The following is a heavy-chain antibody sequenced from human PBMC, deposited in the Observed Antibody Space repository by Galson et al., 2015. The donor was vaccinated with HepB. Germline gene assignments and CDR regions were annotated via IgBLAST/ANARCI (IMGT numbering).Heavy chain of an antibody. CDR1: GFTFSSYG. D-gene: IGHD2-21*01. J-gene: IGHJ6*02. Sequence: SLRLSCAASGFTFSSYGMHWVRQAPGKGLEWVAVISYDGSNKYYADSVKGRFTISRDNSKNTLYLQMNSLRAEDTAVCYCAKDGHSRDPKAYYYYGMDVWGQGTTVTVSS. V-gene: IGHV3-30*18. CDR3: AKDGHSRDPKAYYYYGMDV. CDR2: ISYDGSNK.